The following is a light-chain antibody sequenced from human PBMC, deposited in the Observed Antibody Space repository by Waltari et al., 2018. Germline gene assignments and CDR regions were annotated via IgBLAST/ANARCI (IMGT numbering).Light chain of an antibody. CDR2: GAS. CDR1: QSVSSSY. CDR3: QQYGSSPYT. J-gene: IGKJ2*01. Sequence: EIVLTQSPGTLSLSPGERATLSCRASQSVSSSYLAWYQQKPGQAPRFLIYGASSRATGIPDMFSGSGSGTDFTLTISRLEPEDFAVYYCQQYGSSPYTFGQGTKLEIK. V-gene: IGKV3-20*01.